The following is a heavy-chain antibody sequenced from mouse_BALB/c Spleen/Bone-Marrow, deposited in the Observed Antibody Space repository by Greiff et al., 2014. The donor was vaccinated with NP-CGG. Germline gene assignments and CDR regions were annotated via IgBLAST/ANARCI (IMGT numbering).Heavy chain of an antibody. J-gene: IGHJ4*01. Sequence: QVQLKQSGPGLVSPSQSLSITCTISGFSLTSYGVHWVRQPPGKGLEWLVVIWSDGSTTYNSALKSRLSISKDNSKSQVFLKMNSLQTDDTAMYYCARRGSFYAMDYWGQGTSVTVSS. CDR1: GFSLTSYG. CDR3: ARRGSFYAMDY. V-gene: IGHV2-6-1*01. CDR2: IWSDGST.